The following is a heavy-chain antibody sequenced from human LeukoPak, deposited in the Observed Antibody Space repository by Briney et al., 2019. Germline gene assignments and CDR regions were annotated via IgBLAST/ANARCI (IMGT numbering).Heavy chain of an antibody. CDR3: STRIAYSYGYDY. CDR1: GYRFTNCW. D-gene: IGHD5-18*01. CDR2: ICPGDYDI. V-gene: IGHV5-51*01. J-gene: IGHJ4*02. Sequence: GESLKISCKGSGYRFTNCWIAWVRQMPGKGLEWMGIICPGDYDIRYSPSFQGQVTISADKSISTAYLQWSSLKASDTAMYYCSTRIAYSYGYDYWGQGTLVTVSS.